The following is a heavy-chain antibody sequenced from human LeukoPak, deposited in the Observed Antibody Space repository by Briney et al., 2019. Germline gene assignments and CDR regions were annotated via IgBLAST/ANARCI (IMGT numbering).Heavy chain of an antibody. V-gene: IGHV1-46*01. Sequence: ASGKVSCKASGYTFTNNYLHWVRQAPGQGLEWMGMIYPRDGSTSYAQNFQGRVTVTRDTSTTTVHMELRGLRSEDTAVYYCARDQEGFDYWGQGTVVTVSS. CDR3: ARDQEGFDY. CDR1: GYTFTNNY. CDR2: IYPRDGST. J-gene: IGHJ4*02.